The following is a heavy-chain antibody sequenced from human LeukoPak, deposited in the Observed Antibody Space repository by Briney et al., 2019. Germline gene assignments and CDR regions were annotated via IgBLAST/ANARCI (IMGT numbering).Heavy chain of an antibody. V-gene: IGHV3-53*01. CDR3: ARAVTVTGGYYFDY. CDR2: IYSGGST. D-gene: IGHD4-17*01. CDR1: GFTFSTYW. Sequence: GSLRLSCTASGFTFSTYWMHWVRQAPGKGLVWVSVIYSGGSTYYADSVKGRFTISRDNSKNTLYLQMNSLRAEDTAVYYCARAVTVTGGYYFDYWGQGTLVTVSS. J-gene: IGHJ4*02.